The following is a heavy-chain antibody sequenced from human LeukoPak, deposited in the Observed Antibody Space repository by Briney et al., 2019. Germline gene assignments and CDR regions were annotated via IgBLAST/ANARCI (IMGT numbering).Heavy chain of an antibody. CDR2: IYYSGST. D-gene: IGHD6-19*01. CDR1: GGSISSYY. Sequence: PSEALSLTCTVSGGSISSYYWSWIRQPPGKGLEWIGYIYYSGSTNYNPPLKSRVTISVDTSKNQFSLKLSSVTAADTAVYYCARRKGAVAGMDVWGQGTTVTVSS. V-gene: IGHV4-59*08. CDR3: ARRKGAVAGMDV. J-gene: IGHJ6*02.